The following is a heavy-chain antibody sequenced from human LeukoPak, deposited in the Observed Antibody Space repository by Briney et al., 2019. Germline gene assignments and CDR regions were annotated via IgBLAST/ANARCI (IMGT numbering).Heavy chain of an antibody. CDR2: INTNTGNP. D-gene: IGHD3-22*01. CDR3: ATRSGGYYYDRIDY. Sequence: ASVKVSCKASGYTLTKYAMNWVRQAPGQGLEWMGWINTNTGNPTYAQGFTGRFVFSLDTSVSTAYLQISSLKAEDTAVYYCATRSGGYYYDRIDYRGQGTLVTVSS. CDR1: GYTLTKYA. J-gene: IGHJ4*02. V-gene: IGHV7-4-1*02.